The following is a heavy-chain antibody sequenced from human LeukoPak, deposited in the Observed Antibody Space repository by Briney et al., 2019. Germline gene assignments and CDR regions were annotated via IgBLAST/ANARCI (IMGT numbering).Heavy chain of an antibody. V-gene: IGHV3-11*01. Sequence: GGSLRLSCVASGFTFSDYYMSWIRQAPGKGLEWVSYVSSSGSTIYYADSVKGRFTISRDNAKNSLYLQMNSLRAEDTAVYYCARAWGALTVGRPFDIWGQGTMVTVSS. CDR3: ARAWGALTVGRPFDI. J-gene: IGHJ3*02. CDR2: VSSSGSTI. D-gene: IGHD3-16*01. CDR1: GFTFSDYY.